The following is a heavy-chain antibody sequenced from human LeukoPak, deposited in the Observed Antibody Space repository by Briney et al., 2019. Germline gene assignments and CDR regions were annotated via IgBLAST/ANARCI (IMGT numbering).Heavy chain of an antibody. CDR2: IYTSGST. CDR3: ARLDIYDYVWGSYRLH. J-gene: IGHJ4*02. V-gene: IGHV4-61*02. Sequence: SQTLSLTCTVSGGSISSGNYNWSWIRPPAGQGLEWIGRIYTSGSTNYNPSLKSRVTISVDTSKNQFSLKLSSVTAADTAVYYCARLDIYDYVWGSYRLHWGQGTLVTVSS. D-gene: IGHD3-16*02. CDR1: GGSISSGNYN.